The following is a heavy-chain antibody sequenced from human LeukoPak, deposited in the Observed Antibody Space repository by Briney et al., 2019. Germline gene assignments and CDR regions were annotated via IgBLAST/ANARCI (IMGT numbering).Heavy chain of an antibody. D-gene: IGHD2-15*01. CDR1: GLSFSSYW. J-gene: IGHJ3*02. CDR2: VKEDGSAK. V-gene: IGHV3-7*01. CDR3: ARDYDYFSGHNLDAYDI. Sequence: GGSLRLSCAASGLSFSSYWMTWVRQAPGKGLEWVANVKEDGSAKSYVDSVKGRFTISRDNAKNSLYLQMNSLRVEDTAVYYCARDYDYFSGHNLDAYDIWGQGTTVIVSS.